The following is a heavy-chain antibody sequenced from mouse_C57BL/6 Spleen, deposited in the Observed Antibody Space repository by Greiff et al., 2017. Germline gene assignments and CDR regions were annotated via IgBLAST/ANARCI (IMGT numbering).Heavy chain of an antibody. CDR2: IYPGDGDT. CDR1: GYAFSSSW. J-gene: IGHJ2*01. V-gene: IGHV1-82*01. D-gene: IGHD1-1*01. Sequence: VQLQQSGPELVKPGASVKISCKASGYAFSSSWMNWVKQRPGKGLEWIGRIYPGDGDTNYNGKFKGKATLTADKSSSTAYMQLSSLTSEDSAVYFCARSLYYGSSVRHFDYWGQGTTLTVSS. CDR3: ARSLYYGSSVRHFDY.